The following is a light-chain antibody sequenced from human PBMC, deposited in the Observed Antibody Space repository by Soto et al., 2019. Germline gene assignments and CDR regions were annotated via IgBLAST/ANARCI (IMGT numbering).Light chain of an antibody. CDR3: QQRSNWPPWT. CDR1: QSVSSY. Sequence: EIVLTQSPATLSLSPGERATLSCRASQSVSSYLAWYQQKPGQAPRLLIYDASNRATGIPARFSGSGSGTDFTLTISSLEPEDFEVYYCQQRSNWPPWTFGQGTKGEIK. V-gene: IGKV3-11*01. J-gene: IGKJ1*01. CDR2: DAS.